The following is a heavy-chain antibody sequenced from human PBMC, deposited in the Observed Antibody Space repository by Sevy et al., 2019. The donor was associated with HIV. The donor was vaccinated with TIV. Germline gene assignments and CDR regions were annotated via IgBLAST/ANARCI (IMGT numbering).Heavy chain of an antibody. J-gene: IGHJ4*02. CDR3: ARGITSMFGGGYYFDY. Sequence: ASVKVSCKASGGTFSSYAISWVRQAPGQGLEWMGGIIPIFGTANYAQKFQGRVTITADESTSTTYMELSSLRSEDTAVYFCARGITSMFGGGYYFDYWGQGPLVTVSS. CDR2: IIPIFGTA. D-gene: IGHD5-18*01. CDR1: GGTFSSYA. V-gene: IGHV1-69*13.